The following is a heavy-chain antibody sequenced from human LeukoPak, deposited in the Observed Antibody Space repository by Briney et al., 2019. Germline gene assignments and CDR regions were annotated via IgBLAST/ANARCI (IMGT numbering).Heavy chain of an antibody. CDR1: GGSISGFY. CDR3: ARLDNYLFDY. V-gene: IGHV4-59*01. J-gene: IGHJ4*02. D-gene: IGHD2/OR15-2a*01. CDR2: IYYSGTT. Sequence: PSETLSLTCTVSGGSISGFYWSWIRQPPGKGLEWIGYIYYSGTTTYNPSLKSRVTLSVDTSKNQFSLTLTSVTAADTAVCYCARLDNYLFDYWGQGSLVTVSP.